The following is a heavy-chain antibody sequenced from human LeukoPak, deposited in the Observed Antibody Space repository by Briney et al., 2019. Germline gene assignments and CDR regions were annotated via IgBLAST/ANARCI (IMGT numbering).Heavy chain of an antibody. D-gene: IGHD5-12*01. J-gene: IGHJ3*02. CDR3: ARAQSGYDAFDI. CDR2: IYPGDSDT. V-gene: IGHV5-51*01. CDR1: GYSLTNYW. Sequence: GESLKISCKGSGYSLTNYWIDWVRQTPGKGLEWMGIIYPGDSDTRYSPSFQGQVTISADKSISTAYLQWSSLKASDTALYYCARAQSGYDAFDIWGQGTMVTVSS.